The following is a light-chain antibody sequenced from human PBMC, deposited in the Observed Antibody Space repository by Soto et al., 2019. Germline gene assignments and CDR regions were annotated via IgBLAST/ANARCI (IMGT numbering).Light chain of an antibody. J-gene: IGKJ5*01. CDR3: QQSYSTPIT. V-gene: IGKV1-39*01. CDR1: QSISNH. Sequence: DIQLTASPSSLSASVEDRVIITCRASQSISNHLNWYQQKPGKAPKLLIYAASSLQSGVPSRFSGSGSGTDFTLTISSLQPEDFATYYCQQSYSTPITFGQGTRLEIK. CDR2: AAS.